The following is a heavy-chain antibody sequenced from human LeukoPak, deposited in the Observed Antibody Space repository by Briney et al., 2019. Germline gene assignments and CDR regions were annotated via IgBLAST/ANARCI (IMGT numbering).Heavy chain of an antibody. Sequence: GGSLRLSCAASGFTFSSYGMHWVRQAPGKGLEWVAFIRYDGSNKYYADSVKGRFTISRDSSKNTLYLQMNSLRAEDTAVYYCARLKRNGYYDSSGYYYFDYWGQGTLVTVSS. CDR3: ARLKRNGYYDSSGYYYFDY. V-gene: IGHV3-30*02. CDR2: IRYDGSNK. D-gene: IGHD3-22*01. CDR1: GFTFSSYG. J-gene: IGHJ4*02.